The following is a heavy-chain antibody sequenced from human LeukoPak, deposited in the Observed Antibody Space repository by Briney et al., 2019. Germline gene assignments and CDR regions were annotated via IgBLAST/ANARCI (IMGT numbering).Heavy chain of an antibody. CDR1: GFPFTSHA. D-gene: IGHD3-10*01. Sequence: GGSLRLSCAASGFPFTSHAMSWVRQAPGEGLEWVSSIGGNGGNIYYADSVKGRFTISRNNSKNTLYLQMNSLRVEDTAVYYCAKYRGFGDSYDSWGQGTLVTVSS. J-gene: IGHJ4*02. V-gene: IGHV3-23*01. CDR3: AKYRGFGDSYDS. CDR2: IGGNGGNI.